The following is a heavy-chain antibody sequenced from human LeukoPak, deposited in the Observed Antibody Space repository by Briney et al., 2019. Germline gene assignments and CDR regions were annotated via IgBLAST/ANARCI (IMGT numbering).Heavy chain of an antibody. D-gene: IGHD3-22*01. V-gene: IGHV4-4*07. CDR1: GGSISSYY. J-gene: IGHJ4*02. CDR3: ARDFLYYYDSSGYYYFDY. Sequence: SSETLSLTCTVSGGSISSYYWSWIRQPAGKGLEWIGRIYTSGSTNYNPSLKSRVTMSVDTSKNQFSLKLSSVTAADTAVYYCARDFLYYYDSSGYYYFDYWGQGTLVTVSS. CDR2: IYTSGST.